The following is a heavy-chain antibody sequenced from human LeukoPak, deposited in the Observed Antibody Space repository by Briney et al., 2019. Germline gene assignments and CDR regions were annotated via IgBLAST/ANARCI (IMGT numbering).Heavy chain of an antibody. D-gene: IGHD2-2*01. V-gene: IGHV3-33*01. J-gene: IGHJ6*02. CDR2: IWYDGSNA. Sequence: GGSLRLSCAASGFTFNNYGMHWVRQAPGKGLEGVAVIWYDGSNAYYADSVKGRFTISRDNSNNTLYLQMNSLRAEDTAVYYLTRGVKPPHLSRTKWYAGYGMDVWGQGTTVTVSS. CDR1: GFTFNNYG. CDR3: TRGVKPPHLSRTKWYAGYGMDV.